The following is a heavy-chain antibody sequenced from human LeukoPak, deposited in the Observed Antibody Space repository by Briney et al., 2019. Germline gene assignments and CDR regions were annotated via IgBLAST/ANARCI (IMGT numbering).Heavy chain of an antibody. CDR3: ARDPYDYVWGTYRYPDY. V-gene: IGHV7-4-1*02. D-gene: IGHD3-16*02. CDR2: INTNTGNP. J-gene: IGHJ4*02. Sequence: ASVKVSCKASGGTFSSYAINWVRQAPGQGLEWMGWINTNTGNPTYAQGFTGRFVFSLDTSVNTAYLQISSLKAEDTAVYYCARDPYDYVWGTYRYPDYWGQGTLVTVSS. CDR1: GGTFSSYA.